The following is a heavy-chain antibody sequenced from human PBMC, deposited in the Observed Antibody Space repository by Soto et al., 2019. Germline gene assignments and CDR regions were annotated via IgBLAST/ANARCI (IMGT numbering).Heavy chain of an antibody. Sequence: PGGSVRLSCVASGFTFSSHSMNWVRQAPGKGLEWVSCISRSSSYIYYADSVKGRFSISRDNAKNSLYLQMNSLRAEDTAVYYCASGVPGDYWGQGTLVTVSS. CDR3: ASGVPGDY. CDR1: GFTFSSHS. D-gene: IGHD3-10*01. V-gene: IGHV3-21*01. J-gene: IGHJ4*02. CDR2: ISRSSSYI.